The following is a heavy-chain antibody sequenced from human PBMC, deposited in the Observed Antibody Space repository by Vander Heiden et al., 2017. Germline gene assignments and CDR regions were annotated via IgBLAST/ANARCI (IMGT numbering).Heavy chain of an antibody. J-gene: IGHJ4*02. V-gene: IGHV3-49*05. CDR3: SLKYYYDSSGFSHFDY. CDR2: IGSKAYGGTT. CDR1: GFTFGAYA. Sequence: QLVESGGGLVNPGRSLRLSCTASGFTFGAYAMSWFRQAPGKGLEWVGFIGSKAYGGTTEYAASVKGRFTISRDDSKSIAYLQMNSLKTEDTAVYYCSLKYYYDSSGFSHFDYWGQGTLVTVSS. D-gene: IGHD3-22*01.